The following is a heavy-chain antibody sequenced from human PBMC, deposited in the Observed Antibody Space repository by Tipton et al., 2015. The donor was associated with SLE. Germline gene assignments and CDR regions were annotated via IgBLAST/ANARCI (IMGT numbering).Heavy chain of an antibody. J-gene: IGHJ2*01. CDR1: GGSISSYY. CDR3: AREGIAAESWFFDL. V-gene: IGHV4-4*08. D-gene: IGHD6-13*01. Sequence: TLSLTCTVSGGSISSYYWSWIRQSPGKGLEWIGYIHNSGSTNYNPSLQSRVTMSVDTSKKQFSLKLRSVTAADTAMYYCAREGIAAESWFFDLWGRGTLVTVSS. CDR2: IHNSGST.